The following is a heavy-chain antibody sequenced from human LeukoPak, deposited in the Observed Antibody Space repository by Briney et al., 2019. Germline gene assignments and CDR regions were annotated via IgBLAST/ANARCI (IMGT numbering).Heavy chain of an antibody. CDR3: TSWGDTTAEYFQR. Sequence: GGPLRLSCVVSGFTFNRCWMNWVRQAPGKGLEWVAHISPDGRDTYYVDSVKGRFTISRDNAQNSMYLQMNSLRVEDTAVYYCTSWGDTTAEYFQRWGQGTLVTVSS. V-gene: IGHV3-7*01. CDR1: GFTFNRCW. D-gene: IGHD2-21*02. J-gene: IGHJ1*01. CDR2: ISPDGRDT.